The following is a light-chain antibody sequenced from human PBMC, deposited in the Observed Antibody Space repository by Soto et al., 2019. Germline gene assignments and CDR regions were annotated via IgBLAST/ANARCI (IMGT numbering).Light chain of an antibody. CDR3: QHYSNWPPWT. CDR1: QSVSSN. CDR2: GAS. V-gene: IGKV3-15*01. J-gene: IGKJ1*01. Sequence: EIVMTQSPATLSVSPGESATLSCRASQSVSSNLAWYQQKPGQAPRLLIYGASTRAAGIPARFSGSGSGTEFTLPISSLKSEDFAVYYCQHYSNWPPWTFGQGTKVEIK.